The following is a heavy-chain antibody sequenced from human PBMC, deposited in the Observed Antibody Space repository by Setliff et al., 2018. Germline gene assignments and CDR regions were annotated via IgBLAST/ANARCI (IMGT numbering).Heavy chain of an antibody. CDR1: GFTFGSLW. CDR3: ARDVYDFRTGLGGP. V-gene: IGHV3-7*01. J-gene: IGHJ5*02. Sequence: GGSLRLSCAASGFTFGSLWMAWVRQTPGKGLERVANINEDGSAQFYVDSVLGRFTISRDNAHGSLYLQTNSLRVEDTAVYCCARDVYDFRTGLGGPWGQGTRVTVSS. D-gene: IGHD3-3*01. CDR2: INEDGSAQ.